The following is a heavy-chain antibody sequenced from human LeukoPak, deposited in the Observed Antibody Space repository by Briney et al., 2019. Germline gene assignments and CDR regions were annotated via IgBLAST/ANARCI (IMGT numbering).Heavy chain of an antibody. J-gene: IGHJ4*02. Sequence: ASVKVSCMASVYTFTSHYIIWVRQAPGQGLEWMGTINPSSGGTTYAQKFQGRVTMTRDTSTSTVYMEVSSLRSEDTAVYYCARASYTSSLHPDYLGQGTLVTVSS. CDR1: VYTFTSHY. CDR3: ARASYTSSLHPDY. V-gene: IGHV1-46*01. CDR2: INPSSGGT. D-gene: IGHD6-6*01.